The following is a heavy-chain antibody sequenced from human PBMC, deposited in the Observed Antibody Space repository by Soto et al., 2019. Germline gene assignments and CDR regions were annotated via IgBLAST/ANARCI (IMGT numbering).Heavy chain of an antibody. CDR3: ARSQELWQQLVQGGDY. V-gene: IGHV1-18*04. CDR2: ISAYNGNT. J-gene: IGHJ4*02. D-gene: IGHD6-13*01. Sequence: QVQLVQSGAEVKKPGASVKVSCKASGYTFTSYGISWVRQAPGQGLEWMGWISAYNGNTNYAQKIQGKVTMTTDTSTSTAYMELRSLRSDDTAVYYCARSQELWQQLVQGGDYWGQGTLVTVSS. CDR1: GYTFTSYG.